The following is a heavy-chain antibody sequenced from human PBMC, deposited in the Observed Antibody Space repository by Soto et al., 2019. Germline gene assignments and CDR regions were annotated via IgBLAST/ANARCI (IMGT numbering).Heavy chain of an antibody. V-gene: IGHV3-53*01. CDR3: ARGFQSSFGY. D-gene: IGHD2-21*01. Sequence: PXESLRLSCAASGFTFSNSYMSWVRQAPGKGLEWVSVIYSGGSTYYADSVKGRFTISRDSSKNTLYLQMNSLRAEDTAVYYCARGFQSSFGYWGQGTPGHRLL. CDR2: IYSGGST. CDR1: GFTFSNSY. J-gene: IGHJ4*02.